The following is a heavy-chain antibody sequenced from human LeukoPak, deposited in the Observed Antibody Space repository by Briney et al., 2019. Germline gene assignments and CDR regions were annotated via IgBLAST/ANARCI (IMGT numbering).Heavy chain of an antibody. J-gene: IGHJ4*02. CDR3: AKGSYYDSSGSFYFDY. CDR2: ISGSGDNT. Sequence: GSLRLSCAASGFTFSSYAMSWVRPAPGTGLEWVSGISGSGDNTYYADSVKGRFTISRDNSKNTLYVQVNSLGTEDTAAYYCAKGSYYDSSGSFYFDYWGQGTLVTVSS. D-gene: IGHD3-22*01. CDR1: GFTFSSYA. V-gene: IGHV3-23*01.